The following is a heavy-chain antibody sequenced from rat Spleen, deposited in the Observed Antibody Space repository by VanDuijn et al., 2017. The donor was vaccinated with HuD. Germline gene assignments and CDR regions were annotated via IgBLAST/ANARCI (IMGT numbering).Heavy chain of an antibody. Sequence: EVQLVESDGGLVQPGRSLKLSCAASGFTFSNYDMAWVRQAPKKGLEWVATITSGGSNTYYPDSVKGRFTISRDNAKSTLYLQMDSLRSEDTASYYCERHGLYNNYGWFAYWGQGTLVTVSS. CDR2: ITSGGSNT. D-gene: IGHD1-10*01. CDR1: GFTFSNYD. V-gene: IGHV5S23*01. CDR3: ERHGLYNNYGWFAY. J-gene: IGHJ3*01.